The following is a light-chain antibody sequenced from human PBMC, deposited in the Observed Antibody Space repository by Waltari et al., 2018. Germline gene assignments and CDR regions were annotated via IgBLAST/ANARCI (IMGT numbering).Light chain of an antibody. V-gene: IGKV1-5*03. Sequence: DIQMNRSPSTLSASVGDRVTITCRARQSISSWLAWYQQKPGKAPKLLIYKASSLESGVPSRFSGSGSGTEFTLTISSLQPDDFATYYCQQYNSYSGTFGQGTKVEIK. J-gene: IGKJ1*01. CDR3: QQYNSYSGT. CDR1: QSISSW. CDR2: KAS.